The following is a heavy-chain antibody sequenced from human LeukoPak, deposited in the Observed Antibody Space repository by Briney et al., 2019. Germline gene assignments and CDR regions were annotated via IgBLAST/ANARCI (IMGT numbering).Heavy chain of an antibody. J-gene: IGHJ4*02. CDR2: IRYDGSNK. V-gene: IGHV3-30*02. CDR1: GFTFSSYG. Sequence: PGGPLRLSCAASGFTFSSYGMHWVRQAPGKGLEWVAFIRYDGSNKYYADSVKGRFTISRDNSKNTLYLQMNSLRAEDTAVYYCAKDRMVRGVPPDYWGQGTLVTVSS. D-gene: IGHD3-10*01. CDR3: AKDRMVRGVPPDY.